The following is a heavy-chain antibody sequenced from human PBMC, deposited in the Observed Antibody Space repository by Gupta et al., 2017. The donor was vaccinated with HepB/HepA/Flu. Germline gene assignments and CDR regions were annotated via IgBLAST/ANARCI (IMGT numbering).Heavy chain of an antibody. CDR1: GGSISSGDYF. Sequence: QVQLQESGPGLVKPSQTLSLTCTVSGGSISSGDYFWSWIRQSPGKGLEWIGYISYSGNTYYNPSLRSRVTISADTSKNEFSLRLSSVTAADTAIYYGARRDGSGTLHFDPWGQGTLVTVSS. CDR3: ARRDGSGTLHFDP. J-gene: IGHJ5*02. CDR2: ISYSGNT. D-gene: IGHD3-10*01. V-gene: IGHV4-30-4*01.